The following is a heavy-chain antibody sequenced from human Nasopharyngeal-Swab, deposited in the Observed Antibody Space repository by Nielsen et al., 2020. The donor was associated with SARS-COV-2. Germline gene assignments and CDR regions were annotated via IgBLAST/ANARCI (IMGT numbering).Heavy chain of an antibody. Sequence: GGSLRLSCAASGFTFSSYAMSWVRQAPGKGLEWVSVIYSGGSSTYYADSVKGRFTISRDNSKNTLYLQMNSLRAEDTAVYYCAKSVDWLLDYWGQGTLVTVSS. J-gene: IGHJ4*02. CDR3: AKSVDWLLDY. CDR2: IYSGGSST. CDR1: GFTFSSYA. D-gene: IGHD3-9*01. V-gene: IGHV3-23*03.